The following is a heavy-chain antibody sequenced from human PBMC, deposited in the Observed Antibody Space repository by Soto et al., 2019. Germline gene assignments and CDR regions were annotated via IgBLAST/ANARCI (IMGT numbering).Heavy chain of an antibody. CDR3: ARGDSNSYSADWFDP. CDR1: GGSISSAGFS. D-gene: IGHD2-15*01. V-gene: IGHV4-30-2*01. CDR2: IYESGTT. J-gene: IGHJ5*02. Sequence: PSETLSLTCAVSGGSISSAGFSWSWIRQPPGKGLEWIGFIYESGTTYYNPSLKSRVTISVDRSKKRFSLKMDSVTAADTAVYYCARGDSNSYSADWFDPWGRGTLVTVSS.